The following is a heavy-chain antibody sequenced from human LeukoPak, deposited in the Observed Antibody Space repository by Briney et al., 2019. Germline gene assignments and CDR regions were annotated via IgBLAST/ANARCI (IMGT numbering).Heavy chain of an antibody. CDR3: ARAARYCSSTSCHKIRAFDI. J-gene: IGHJ3*02. CDR1: GGSFSGYY. V-gene: IGHV4-34*01. D-gene: IGHD2-2*02. Sequence: KPSETLSLTCAVYGGSFSGYYWSWIRQPPGKGLEWIGEINHSGSTNYNPSLKSRVTISVDTSKNQFSLKLSSVTAADTAVYYCARAARYCSSTSCHKIRAFDIWGQGTMVTVSS. CDR2: INHSGST.